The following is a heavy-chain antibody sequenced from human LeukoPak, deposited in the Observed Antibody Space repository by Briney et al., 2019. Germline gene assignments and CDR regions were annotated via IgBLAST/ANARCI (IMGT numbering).Heavy chain of an antibody. D-gene: IGHD1-26*01. J-gene: IGHJ3*02. V-gene: IGHV3-23*01. CDR3: ARDGSGSYDAFDI. Sequence: GGSLRLSCAASGFTFSSYAMSWVRQAPGKGLGWVSAISGSGGSTYYADSVKGRFTISRDNSKNTLYLQMNSLRAEDTAVYYCARDGSGSYDAFDIWGQGTMVTVSS. CDR1: GFTFSSYA. CDR2: ISGSGGST.